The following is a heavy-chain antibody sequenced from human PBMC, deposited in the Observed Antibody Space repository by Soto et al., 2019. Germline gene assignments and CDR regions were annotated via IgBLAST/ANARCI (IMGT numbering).Heavy chain of an antibody. CDR1: GYVITSGYY. Sequence: TLSLTCVVSGYVITSGYYWGWIRQPPGKGLEWIGTVDHSGSTYYDPSLQGRVTISIDTSKNQFSLKLTSVTAAGTALYYCARYFHTYSGPPIWGQGTLVTVSS. V-gene: IGHV4-38-2*01. J-gene: IGHJ4*02. D-gene: IGHD5-12*01. CDR3: ARYFHTYSGPPI. CDR2: VDHSGST.